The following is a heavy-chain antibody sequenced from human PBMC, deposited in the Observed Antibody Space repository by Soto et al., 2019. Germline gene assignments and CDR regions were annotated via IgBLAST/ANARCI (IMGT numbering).Heavy chain of an antibody. D-gene: IGHD6-13*01. Sequence: SETLSLTCTVSGTSISSGAYQWAWIRQPPGKDLEWIGSIYYSGSTFYNPSLKSRVAMSVDTSNTQFSLRLNSVTAADTAVYYCARDIAASAFFDYWGVGTLVTVSS. V-gene: IGHV4-31*03. J-gene: IGHJ4*02. CDR2: IYYSGST. CDR1: GTSISSGAYQ. CDR3: ARDIAASAFFDY.